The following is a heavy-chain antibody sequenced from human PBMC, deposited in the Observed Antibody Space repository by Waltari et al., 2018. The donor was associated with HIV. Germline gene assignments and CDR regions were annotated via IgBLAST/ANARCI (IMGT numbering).Heavy chain of an antibody. Sequence: QVQLVQSGAEVKKPGASVKVSCKASGYTFTGYHIHWVRQAPGQGLEWMGWINPDSGGTNYAKRFQGRVTMTRDTSLSTTYIELSSLRSDDTAVYYCAREEVRKTYRWGMITFASPSSGMDVWGQGTTVTVSS. V-gene: IGHV1-2*02. CDR2: INPDSGGT. D-gene: IGHD3-16*01. CDR3: AREEVRKTYRWGMITFASPSSGMDV. CDR1: GYTFTGYH. J-gene: IGHJ6*02.